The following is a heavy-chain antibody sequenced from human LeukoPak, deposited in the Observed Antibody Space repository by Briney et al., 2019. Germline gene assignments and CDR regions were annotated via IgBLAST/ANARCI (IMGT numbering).Heavy chain of an antibody. Sequence: PGGSLRLSCAASRFTFPNYAMSWVRQAPGKGLEWVSYISSSGSTRYYADSVKGRFTFSRDNAKNSLYLQMNSLRGEDTAVYYCARGERMVRGLLFDYWGQGTLVTVSS. CDR3: ARGERMVRGLLFDY. D-gene: IGHD3-10*01. J-gene: IGHJ4*02. V-gene: IGHV3-48*03. CDR2: ISSSGSTR. CDR1: RFTFPNYA.